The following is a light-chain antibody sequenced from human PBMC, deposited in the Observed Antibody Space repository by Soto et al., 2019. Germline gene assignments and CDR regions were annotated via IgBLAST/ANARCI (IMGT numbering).Light chain of an antibody. J-gene: IGKJ5*01. Sequence: EIVMTQSPATLSVSPGERATLSCRASQSVSSNLAWYQQKPGQTPRLLIYGASTRATGIPARFSGSGSGTEFTLTISSLQSGDFAVYYCHQYNNWPTFGQGTRLEIK. V-gene: IGKV3-15*01. CDR3: HQYNNWPT. CDR2: GAS. CDR1: QSVSSN.